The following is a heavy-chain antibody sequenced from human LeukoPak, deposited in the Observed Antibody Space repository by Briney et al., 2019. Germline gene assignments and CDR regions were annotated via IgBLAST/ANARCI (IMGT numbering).Heavy chain of an antibody. Sequence: ASVKVSCKASGYTFTGYYMHWVRQAPGQGLEWMGWINPNSSGTNYAQKFQGRVTMTRDTSISTAYMELSRLRSDDTAVYYCARPHYDYVWGSYLNWFDPWGQGTLVTVSS. CDR2: INPNSSGT. CDR1: GYTFTGYY. D-gene: IGHD3-16*02. V-gene: IGHV1-2*02. J-gene: IGHJ5*02. CDR3: ARPHYDYVWGSYLNWFDP.